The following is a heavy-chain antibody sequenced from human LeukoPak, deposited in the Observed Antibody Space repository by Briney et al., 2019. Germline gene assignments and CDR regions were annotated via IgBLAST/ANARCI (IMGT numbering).Heavy chain of an antibody. D-gene: IGHD4-23*01. J-gene: IGHJ4*02. CDR1: GGSFSGYY. CDR2: INHSGST. Sequence: KTSETLSLTCAVYGGSFSGYYWSWIRQPPGKGLEWIGEINHSGSTNYNPSLKSRVTISVDTSKNQFSLKLSSVTAADTAVYYCARGGPSGGNSRIDYWGQGTLVTVSS. V-gene: IGHV4-34*01. CDR3: ARGGPSGGNSRIDY.